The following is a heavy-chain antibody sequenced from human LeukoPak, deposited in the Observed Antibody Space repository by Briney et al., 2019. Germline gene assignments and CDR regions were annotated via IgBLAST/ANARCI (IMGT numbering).Heavy chain of an antibody. CDR1: GFTLSTYG. Sequence: GGSLRLSCAASGFTLSTYGMSWVRQAPGKGLEWVSSITDGRGTTYYADSVKGRFTISRDNSKNTLYLQMNSLRAEDTAVYYCAKDPVRDIVLMVYALWGQGTLVTVSS. CDR2: ITDGRGTT. V-gene: IGHV3-23*01. J-gene: IGHJ4*02. D-gene: IGHD2-8*01. CDR3: AKDPVRDIVLMVYAL.